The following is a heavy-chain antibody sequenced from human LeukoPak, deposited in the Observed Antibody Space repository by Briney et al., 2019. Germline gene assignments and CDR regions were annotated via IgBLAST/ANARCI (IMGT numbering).Heavy chain of an antibody. CDR1: GGSISSYY. Sequence: SETLSLTCTVSGGSISSYYWSWIRQPPGKGLEWIGYIYYSGSTNYNPSLKSRVTMSVDTSKNQFSLKLSSVTAADTAVYYCARQRAVAGRSYYYYYYGMDVWGQGTTVTVSS. V-gene: IGHV4-59*08. CDR2: IYYSGST. CDR3: ARQRAVAGRSYYYYYYGMDV. D-gene: IGHD6-19*01. J-gene: IGHJ6*02.